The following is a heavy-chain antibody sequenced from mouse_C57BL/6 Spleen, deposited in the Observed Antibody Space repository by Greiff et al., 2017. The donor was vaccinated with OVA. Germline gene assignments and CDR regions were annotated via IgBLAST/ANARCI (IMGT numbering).Heavy chain of an antibody. CDR2: IRNKANNHAT. CDR1: GFTFSDAW. V-gene: IGHV6-6*01. J-gene: IGHJ2*01. Sequence: EVMLVESGGGLVQPGGSMKLSCAASGFTFSDAWMDWVRQSPEKGLEWVAEIRNKANNHATYYAESVKGRFTISRDDSKSSVYLQMNSLRAEDTGIYYCTRSFYYDYDEGFDYWGQGTTLTVSS. CDR3: TRSFYYDYDEGFDY. D-gene: IGHD2-4*01.